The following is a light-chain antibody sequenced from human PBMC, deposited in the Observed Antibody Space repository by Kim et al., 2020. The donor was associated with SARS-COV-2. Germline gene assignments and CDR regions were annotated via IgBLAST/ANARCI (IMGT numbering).Light chain of an antibody. Sequence: EIVMTQSPATLSVSPVERATLSCRASQSVSSNLAWYQQKPGQAPRLLIYGASTRATGFPARFSGSGSGTEFTLTISSLQSEDCAVYYCQQYDNWPPYTFGQGTKLEI. CDR3: QQYDNWPPYT. CDR2: GAS. CDR1: QSVSSN. J-gene: IGKJ2*01. V-gene: IGKV3-15*01.